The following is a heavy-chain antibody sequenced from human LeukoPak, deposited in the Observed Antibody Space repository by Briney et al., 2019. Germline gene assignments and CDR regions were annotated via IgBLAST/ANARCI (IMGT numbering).Heavy chain of an antibody. CDR1: GGSISSYY. D-gene: IGHD4-11*01. CDR2: IYYSGST. Sequence: PSETLSLTCTVSGGSISSYYWSWIRQPPGKGLEYIGYIYYSGSTNYNPSLKSRVTISVDTSKNQFSLKLSSVTAADTAVYYCARKSHYSNYYYYYMDVWGKGTTVTVSS. J-gene: IGHJ6*03. V-gene: IGHV4-59*01. CDR3: ARKSHYSNYYYYYMDV.